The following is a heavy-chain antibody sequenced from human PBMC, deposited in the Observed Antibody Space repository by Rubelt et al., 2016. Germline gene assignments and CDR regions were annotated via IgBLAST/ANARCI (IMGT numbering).Heavy chain of an antibody. Sequence: EVQLVESGGGLVQPGGSLRLSCAASGFTFSSYSMNWVRQAPGKGLEWVSYISSSSSTKLYADRVKGRFTISRDNAKNSLSLQMNSLRAEDTAVYYRARVGDYGDYVVYWGQGTLVTVSS. D-gene: IGHD4-17*01. V-gene: IGHV3-48*01. J-gene: IGHJ4*02. CDR3: ARVGDYGDYVVY. CDR1: GFTFSSYS. CDR2: ISSSSSTK.